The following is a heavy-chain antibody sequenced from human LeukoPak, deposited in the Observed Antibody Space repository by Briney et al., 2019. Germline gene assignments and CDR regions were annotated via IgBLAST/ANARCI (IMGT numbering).Heavy chain of an antibody. CDR2: IKQDGSKE. V-gene: IGHV3-7*01. CDR3: ARDIAKGCLED. D-gene: IGHD6-13*01. CDR1: VFTFSNIC. J-gene: IGHJ4*02. Sequence: PGGSLRLSCAASVFTFSNICMSWVRQAPGRGLEWVANIKQDGSKENYVDSSRGRFTISRDNAKNSLYLQMNDLRAEDTALYYCARDIAKGCLEDWGQGTLVTVSS.